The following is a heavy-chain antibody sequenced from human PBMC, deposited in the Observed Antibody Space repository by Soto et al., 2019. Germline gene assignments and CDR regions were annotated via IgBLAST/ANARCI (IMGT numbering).Heavy chain of an antibody. D-gene: IGHD3-10*01. V-gene: IGHV4-30-4*01. Sequence: SETLSLTCTVSGGSISSGDYYWSWIRQPPGKGLEWIGYIYYSGSTYYNPSLKSRVTISVDTSKNQFSLKLSSVTAADTAVYYCARGLWFGEYRGWYYYYYGMDVWGQGTTVTVSS. CDR2: IYYSGST. J-gene: IGHJ6*02. CDR3: ARGLWFGEYRGWYYYYYGMDV. CDR1: GGSISSGDYY.